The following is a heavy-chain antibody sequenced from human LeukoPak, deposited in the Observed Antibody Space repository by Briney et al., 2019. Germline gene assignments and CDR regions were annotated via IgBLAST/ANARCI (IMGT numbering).Heavy chain of an antibody. CDR1: GYTFTSYD. D-gene: IGHD4-17*01. Sequence: ASVKVSCKASGYTFTSYDMHWVRQAPGQGLEWMGIINPSGDSTSYAQKFQGRVTMTRDTSTSTVYMELSSLRSEDTAVYYCARSGDRAYGDYVNAFDIWGQGTMVTVSS. J-gene: IGHJ3*02. CDR3: ARSGDRAYGDYVNAFDI. V-gene: IGHV1-46*01. CDR2: INPSGDST.